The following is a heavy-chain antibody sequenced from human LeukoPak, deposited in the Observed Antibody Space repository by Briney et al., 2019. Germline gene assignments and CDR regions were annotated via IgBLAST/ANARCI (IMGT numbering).Heavy chain of an antibody. CDR1: GFTFSSYV. D-gene: IGHD6-6*01. V-gene: IGHV3-23*01. CDR3: AKGASSSPYWSFDL. CDR2: VSDSVTST. Sequence: GGSQRLSCAASGFTFSSYVMTWVRQAPGKGLEWVSAVSDSVTSTNYADSVKGRFTVSRDNSKNTLYLQMNSLRVEDTAVYYCAKGASSSPYWSFDLWGRGTLVTVSS. J-gene: IGHJ2*01.